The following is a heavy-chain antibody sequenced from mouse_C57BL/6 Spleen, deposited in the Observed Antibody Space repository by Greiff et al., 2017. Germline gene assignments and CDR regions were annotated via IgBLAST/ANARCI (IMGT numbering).Heavy chain of an antibody. CDR3: ARSGTTVVAYYFDY. D-gene: IGHD1-1*01. CDR2: IHPNSGST. Sequence: QVQLQQPGAELVKPGASVKLSCKASGFTFNSYWMHWVKQRPGQGLEWIGMIHPNSGSTNYNEKFKSKATLTVDKSSSTAYMQLSSLTSKYSAVYYCARSGTTVVAYYFDYWGQGTTLTVSS. V-gene: IGHV1-64*01. CDR1: GFTFNSYW. J-gene: IGHJ2*01.